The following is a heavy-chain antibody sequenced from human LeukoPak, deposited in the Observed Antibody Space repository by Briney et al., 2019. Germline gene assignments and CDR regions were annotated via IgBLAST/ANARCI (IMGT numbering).Heavy chain of an antibody. D-gene: IGHD2-2*01. Sequence: GGSLRLSCAASGFTVSSNYMSWVRQAPGKGLEWVSVIYSGGSTYYADSVKGRFTISRDNSKNTLYLQMNSLRAEDTAVYYCARTKGVPAAMGYMDVWGKGTTVTVSS. CDR3: ARTKGVPAAMGYMDV. CDR2: IYSGGST. V-gene: IGHV3-53*01. CDR1: GFTVSSNY. J-gene: IGHJ6*03.